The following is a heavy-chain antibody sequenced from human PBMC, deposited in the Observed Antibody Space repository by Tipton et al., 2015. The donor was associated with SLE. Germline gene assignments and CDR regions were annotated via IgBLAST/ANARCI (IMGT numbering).Heavy chain of an antibody. D-gene: IGHD2-2*01. V-gene: IGHV3-48*03. J-gene: IGHJ4*02. Sequence: SLRLSCAASGFTFSSYEMNWVRQAPGKGLEWVSYISSSGSTIYYADSVKGRFTISRDNAKNSLYLQMNSLRAEDAAVYYCARASLGYCSSTSCLDYWGQGTLVTVSS. CDR2: ISSSGSTI. CDR1: GFTFSSYE. CDR3: ARASLGYCSSTSCLDY.